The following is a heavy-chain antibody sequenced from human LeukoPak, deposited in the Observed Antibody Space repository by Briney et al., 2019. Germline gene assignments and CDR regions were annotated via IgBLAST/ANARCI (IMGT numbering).Heavy chain of an antibody. CDR2: IIPILGIT. Sequence: SVKVSCKASGGTFSSYAISWVRQAPGQGLEWMGEIIPILGITNYAQKFQGRVTITAHKSTSTAYMELSSLRSEDTAVYYCARGTTMVRGVITFPWYFDLWGRGTLVTVSS. V-gene: IGHV1-69*10. J-gene: IGHJ2*01. D-gene: IGHD3-10*01. CDR1: GGTFSSYA. CDR3: ARGTTMVRGVITFPWYFDL.